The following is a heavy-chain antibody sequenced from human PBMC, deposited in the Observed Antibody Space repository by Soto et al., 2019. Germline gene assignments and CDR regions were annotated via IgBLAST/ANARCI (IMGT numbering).Heavy chain of an antibody. V-gene: IGHV4-59*01. J-gene: IGHJ6*02. CDR2: IYYSGST. Sequence: QVQLQESGPGLVKPSETLSLTCTVSGGSISSYYWSWIRQPPGKGLEWIGYIYYSGSTNYNPSLESRVTISVDTSKNQFSLKLSSVTAADTDVYYWARYRSGYYYYGMDVWGQGTTVTVSS. D-gene: IGHD1-26*01. CDR1: GGSISSYY. CDR3: ARYRSGYYYYGMDV.